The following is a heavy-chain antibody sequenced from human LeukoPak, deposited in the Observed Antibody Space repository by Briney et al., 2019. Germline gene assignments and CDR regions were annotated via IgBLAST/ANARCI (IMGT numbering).Heavy chain of an antibody. J-gene: IGHJ4*02. CDR1: GGTFSSIA. Sequence: GSSVKVSCKASGGTFSSIAIRSVRQAPGQGLEWMGRIIPILGIANYAQKFQGRVTITADTSTSTAYMELSSLRSEDRAVYYCARPGGFGELLLDYWGQGTLVTVSS. D-gene: IGHD3-10*01. CDR3: ARPGGFGELLLDY. CDR2: IIPILGIA. V-gene: IGHV1-69*04.